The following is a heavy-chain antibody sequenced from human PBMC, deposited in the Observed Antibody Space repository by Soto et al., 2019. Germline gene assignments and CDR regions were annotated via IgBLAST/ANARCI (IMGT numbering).Heavy chain of an antibody. CDR2: ISYDGGNQ. CDR3: ATGEVFGSGNLYVTHSYYYGMDV. J-gene: IGHJ6*02. CDR1: GFTFSNYA. V-gene: IGHV3-30*03. D-gene: IGHD3-10*01. Sequence: QVQLVESGGGVVQPGGSLRLSCAASGFTFSNYAMHWVRQAPGEGLQWVALISYDGGNQYFPDSVKGRFTVSRDNSKSTLYLQMNSLRPEDTAVYYCATGEVFGSGNLYVTHSYYYGMDVWGLGTTVTVSS.